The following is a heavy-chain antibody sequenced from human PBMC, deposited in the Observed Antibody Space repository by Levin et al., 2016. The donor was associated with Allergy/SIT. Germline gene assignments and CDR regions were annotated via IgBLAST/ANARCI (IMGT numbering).Heavy chain of an antibody. CDR2: ISPYNGNT. CDR1: GYAFDHYV. V-gene: IGHV1-18*01. CDR3: AREGVEWAHRKFLLH. Sequence: ASVKVSCKASGYAFDHYVINWVRQAPGQGLEWMGWISPYNGNTYYVENFQGRVTMTTDPSTNTVYMEVRNLRSDDTAVYYCAREGVEWAHRKFLLHWGQGTLVTVSS. J-gene: IGHJ1*01. D-gene: IGHD1-26*01.